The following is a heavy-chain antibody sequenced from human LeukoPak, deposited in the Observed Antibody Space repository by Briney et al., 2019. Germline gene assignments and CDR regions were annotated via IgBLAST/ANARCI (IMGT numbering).Heavy chain of an antibody. V-gene: IGHV3-33*01. CDR3: ARAGKLLLESYFDY. Sequence: PGRSLRLSCAASGFTFSSYGMHWVRQAPGKGLEWVAVIWYDGSNKYYADSVKGRFTISRDNSKNTLYLQMNSLRAEDTAVYYCARAGKLLLESYFDYWGQGTLVTVSS. D-gene: IGHD1-26*01. CDR2: IWYDGSNK. J-gene: IGHJ4*02. CDR1: GFTFSSYG.